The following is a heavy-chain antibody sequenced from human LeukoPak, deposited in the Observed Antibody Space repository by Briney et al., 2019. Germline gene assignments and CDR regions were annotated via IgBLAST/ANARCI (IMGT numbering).Heavy chain of an antibody. CDR2: IYHSGST. J-gene: IGHJ4*02. CDR3: ARVRGIAAAGFFDY. D-gene: IGHD6-13*01. Sequence: SETLSLTCTVSGYSISSGYYWGWIRQPPGKGLEWIGSIYHSGSTYYNPSLKSRVTISVDTSKNQFSLKLSSVTAADTAVYYCARVRGIAAAGFFDYWGQGTLVTVSS. V-gene: IGHV4-38-2*02. CDR1: GYSISSGYY.